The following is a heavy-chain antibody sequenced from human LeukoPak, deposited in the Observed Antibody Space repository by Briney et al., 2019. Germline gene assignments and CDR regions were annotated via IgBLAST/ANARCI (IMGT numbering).Heavy chain of an antibody. V-gene: IGHV4-39*07. CDR3: AGVIGNASFEY. D-gene: IGHD4-23*01. Sequence: SETLSLTCAVSGGSISSSSYYWGWIRQPPGKGLGWNWSIYYSGNTYYNPSRKGSLTMSVDTSKNQFSLKLSCLPAAGTAVYFRAGVIGNASFEYWGQGTLVTVSS. CDR1: GGSISSSSYY. CDR2: IYYSGNT. J-gene: IGHJ4*02.